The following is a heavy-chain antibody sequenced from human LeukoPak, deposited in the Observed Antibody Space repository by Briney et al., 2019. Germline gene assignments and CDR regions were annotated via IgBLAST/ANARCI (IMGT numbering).Heavy chain of an antibody. CDR3: ARGDGPFDY. V-gene: IGHV1-46*01. Sequence: GASVRVSCKASGYTFTGYYMHWVRQAPGQGLEWMGIINPSGGSTSYAQKFQGRVTTTRDMSTSTVYMELSSLRSEDTAVYYCARGDGPFDYWGQGTLVTVSS. J-gene: IGHJ4*02. D-gene: IGHD4-17*01. CDR2: INPSGGST. CDR1: GYTFTGYY.